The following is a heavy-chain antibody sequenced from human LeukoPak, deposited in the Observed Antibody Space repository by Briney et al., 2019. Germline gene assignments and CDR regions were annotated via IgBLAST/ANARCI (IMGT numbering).Heavy chain of an antibody. CDR1: GSSISNYY. D-gene: IGHD6-13*01. V-gene: IGHV4-59*01. J-gene: IGHJ4*02. Sequence: SETLSLTCTVSGSSISNYYYNWIRHAPGKGLEWIGYMFYNGNTDYNPSLKSRVTLSMDTSTSQFSLKLTSVTAADTAVYYCARDRPGGSSLDCWGQGTLVTVSS. CDR2: MFYNGNT. CDR3: ARDRPGGSSLDC.